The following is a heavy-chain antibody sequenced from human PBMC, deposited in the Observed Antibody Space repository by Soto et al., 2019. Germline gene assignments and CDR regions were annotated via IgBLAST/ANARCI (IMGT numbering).Heavy chain of an antibody. CDR1: GGSFSGYY. CDR2: INHSGST. D-gene: IGHD3-9*01. V-gene: IGHV4-34*01. CDR3: ARGVLRYFDWLPPRWFDP. Sequence: SETLSLTCAVYGGSFSGYYWSWIRQPPGKGLEWIGEINHSGSTNYNPSLKSRVTISVDTSKNQFSLKLSSVTAADTAVYYCARGVLRYFDWLPPRWFDPWGQGTLVTVSS. J-gene: IGHJ5*02.